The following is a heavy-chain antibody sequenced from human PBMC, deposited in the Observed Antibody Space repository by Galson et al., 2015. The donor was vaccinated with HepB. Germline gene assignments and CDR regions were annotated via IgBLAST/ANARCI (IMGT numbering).Heavy chain of an antibody. CDR2: ISAYNGNT. CDR3: ARWWGYSRVTMIVVGYYYYGMDV. D-gene: IGHD3-22*01. Sequence: SVKVSCKASGYTFTSYGISWVRQAPGQGLEWMGWISAYNGNTNYAQKLQGRVTMTTDTSTSTAYMELRSLRSDDTAVYYCARWWGYSRVTMIVVGYYYYGMDVWGQGTTVTVSS. V-gene: IGHV1-18*04. J-gene: IGHJ6*02. CDR1: GYTFTSYG.